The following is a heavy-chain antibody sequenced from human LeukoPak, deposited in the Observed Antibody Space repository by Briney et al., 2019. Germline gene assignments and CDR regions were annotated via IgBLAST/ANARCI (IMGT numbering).Heavy chain of an antibody. CDR1: GYSFTSYW. V-gene: IGHV5-51*01. CDR3: ARRIAARLGGYYYYYMDV. CDR2: IYPGDSDT. D-gene: IGHD6-6*01. J-gene: IGHJ6*03. Sequence: GESLKISCKGSGYSFTSYWIGWVRQMPGKGLEWMGIIYPGDSDTRYGPSFQGQVTISADKSISTAYLQWSSLKASDTAMYYCARRIAARLGGYYYYYMDVWGKGTTVTVSS.